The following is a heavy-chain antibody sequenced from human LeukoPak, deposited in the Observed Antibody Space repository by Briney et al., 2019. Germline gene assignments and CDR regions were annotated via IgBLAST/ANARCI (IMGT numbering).Heavy chain of an antibody. D-gene: IGHD6-19*01. J-gene: IGHJ4*02. CDR1: GFTFSDHY. V-gene: IGHV3-72*01. CDR2: SRNKANTYTT. Sequence: GGSLRLSXAASGFTFSDHYMDWVRQAPGKGLEWVGRSRNKANTYTTDYAASVKGRFAISRDDSRTSLYLQMNSLKSEDTAVYYCVRAGSGWYDWGQGTLVTVSS. CDR3: VRAGSGWYD.